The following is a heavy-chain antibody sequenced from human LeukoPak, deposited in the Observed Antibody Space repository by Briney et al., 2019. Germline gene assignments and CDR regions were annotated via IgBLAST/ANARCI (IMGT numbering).Heavy chain of an antibody. CDR3: AKEDRRIAAAGTLDY. J-gene: IGHJ4*02. CDR2: ISYDGSNK. D-gene: IGHD6-13*01. CDR1: GFTFSRYG. V-gene: IGHV3-30*18. Sequence: GRSLRLSCAATGFTFSRYGMHWVRQAPGKGLEWVAQISYDGSNKHYGDSVKGRFTISRDNSKNTLYLQMNSLRAEDTAVYYCAKEDRRIAAAGTLDYWGQGTLVTVSS.